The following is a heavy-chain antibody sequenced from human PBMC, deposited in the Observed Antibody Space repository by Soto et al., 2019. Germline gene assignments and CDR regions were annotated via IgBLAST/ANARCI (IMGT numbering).Heavy chain of an antibody. CDR3: TTDIWVSRALDY. CDR2: IYSGGTT. D-gene: IGHD7-27*01. V-gene: IGHV3-53*01. Sequence: GSLRLSCAASGFTVSSNYMSWVRQAPGKGLEWVSVIYSGGTTDYPAPVKGRFTISRDDSKTTLYLQINSLRSEDTAIYYCTTDIWVSRALDYWGQGTLVTVSS. J-gene: IGHJ4*02. CDR1: GFTVSSNY.